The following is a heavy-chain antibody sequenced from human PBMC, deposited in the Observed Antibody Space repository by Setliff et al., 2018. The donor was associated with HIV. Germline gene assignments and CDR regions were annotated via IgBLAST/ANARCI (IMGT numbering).Heavy chain of an antibody. CDR3: ASTGYSSGWSFDY. CDR1: GYSISTAYY. J-gene: IGHJ4*02. CDR2: IYYSGST. V-gene: IGHV4-38-2*01. Sequence: PSETLSLTCAVSGYSISTAYYWGWIRQPPGKGLEWIGSIYYSGSTYYNPSLKSRVTISVDTSKNQFSLKLSSVAAADTAVYYCASTGYSSGWSFDYWGQGTLVTVSS. D-gene: IGHD6-19*01.